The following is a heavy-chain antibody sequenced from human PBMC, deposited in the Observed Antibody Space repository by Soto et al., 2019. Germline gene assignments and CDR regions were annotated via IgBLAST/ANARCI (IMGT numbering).Heavy chain of an antibody. CDR1: GGSISSYY. Sequence: SETLSLTCTVSGGSISSYYWSWIRQPPGKGLEWIGYIYYSGSTNYNPSLKSRVTISVDTSKNQSSLKLSSVTAADTAVYYCARGPYYDILTGYYRDYYYGMDVWGQGTTVTVSS. D-gene: IGHD3-9*01. V-gene: IGHV4-59*01. J-gene: IGHJ6*02. CDR2: IYYSGST. CDR3: ARGPYYDILTGYYRDYYYGMDV.